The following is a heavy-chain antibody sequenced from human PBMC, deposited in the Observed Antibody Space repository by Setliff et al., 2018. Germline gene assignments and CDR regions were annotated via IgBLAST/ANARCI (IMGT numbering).Heavy chain of an antibody. CDR2: IIPIIGEP. V-gene: IGHV1-69*13. CDR1: GGTFNTYG. Sequence: SVKVSCKASGGTFNTYGLSWVRQAPGQGLEWMGGIIPIIGEPNYVQKFQGRVTITADESTSTAYMELRSLKSEDTAVYYCAREALQRAGLYFFDIWGQGMLVTVSS. J-gene: IGHJ4*02. CDR3: AREALQRAGLYFFDI. D-gene: IGHD3-10*01.